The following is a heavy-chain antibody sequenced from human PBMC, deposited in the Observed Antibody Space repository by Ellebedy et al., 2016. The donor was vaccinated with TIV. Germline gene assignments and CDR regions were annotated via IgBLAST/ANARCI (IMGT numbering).Heavy chain of an antibody. J-gene: IGHJ4*02. CDR2: ISHDGSSI. CDR3: AKAQLHYDTSGNYYFDY. Sequence: GESLKISXAASGFTFSSYGMHWVRQAPGKGLEWVAVISHDGSSIYYVDSVKGRFTISRDNSKNTLYLQMNSLRAEDTAVYYCAKAQLHYDTSGNYYFDYWGQGTLVTVSS. V-gene: IGHV3-30*18. D-gene: IGHD3-22*01. CDR1: GFTFSSYG.